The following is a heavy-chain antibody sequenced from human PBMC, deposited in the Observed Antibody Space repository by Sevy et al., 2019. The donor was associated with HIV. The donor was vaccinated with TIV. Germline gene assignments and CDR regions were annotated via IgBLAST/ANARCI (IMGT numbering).Heavy chain of an antibody. CDR3: ARVQDGYFDY. CDR2: IYYSGST. Sequence: SETLSLTCTVSGGSISSYYWSWIRQPPGKGLEWIGYIYYSGSTNYNPSLKSRVTISVDTSKNQFSLKLSSVTAADTAVSYCARVQDGYFDYWGQGTLVTVSS. V-gene: IGHV4-59*01. J-gene: IGHJ4*02. CDR1: GGSISSYY.